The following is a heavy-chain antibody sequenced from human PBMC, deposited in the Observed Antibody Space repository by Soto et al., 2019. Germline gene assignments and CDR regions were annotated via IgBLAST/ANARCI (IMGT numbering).Heavy chain of an antibody. J-gene: IGHJ6*02. Sequence: PGEYLKISCKGSGYSFTSYCISWVRQMPGKGLEWMWRIDPSDSYTNYSPSFQGHVTISADKSISTAYLQWSSLKASDTAMYYCARLWDSSSSWNYYYGMDVWGQGTTVTVSS. CDR2: IDPSDSYT. D-gene: IGHD6-6*01. CDR3: ARLWDSSSSWNYYYGMDV. V-gene: IGHV5-10-1*01. CDR1: GYSFTSYC.